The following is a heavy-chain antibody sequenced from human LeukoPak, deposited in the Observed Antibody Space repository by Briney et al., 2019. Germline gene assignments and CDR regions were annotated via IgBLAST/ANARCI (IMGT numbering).Heavy chain of an antibody. J-gene: IGHJ1*01. D-gene: IGHD3-22*01. CDR1: GGSISSSGYY. CDR2: IYYSGST. Sequence: SETLSLTCTVSGGSISSSGYYWSWIRQHPGKGLEWIGYIYYSGSTYYNPSLKSRVTISVDTSKNQFSLKLSSVTAADTAVYYCARGGYDSSGYYFWFQHWGQGTLVTVSS. V-gene: IGHV4-31*03. CDR3: ARGGYDSSGYYFWFQH.